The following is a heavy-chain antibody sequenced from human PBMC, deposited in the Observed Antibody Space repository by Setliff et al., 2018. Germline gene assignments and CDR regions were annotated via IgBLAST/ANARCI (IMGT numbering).Heavy chain of an antibody. J-gene: IGHJ4*02. CDR3: VRSSAPQVVLAADFDF. CDR1: GFGFTTFG. CDR2: ISPYXXXX. V-gene: IGHV1-18*01. D-gene: IGHD6-19*01. Sequence: GASVKVSCKTSGFGFTTFGFSWVRQAPGQGLEWLGSISPYXXXXXXXXXXXXXXTMTXXXSATTVYMELQSLRSDDTAVYYCVRSSAPQVVLAADFDFWGQGTPVTVSS.